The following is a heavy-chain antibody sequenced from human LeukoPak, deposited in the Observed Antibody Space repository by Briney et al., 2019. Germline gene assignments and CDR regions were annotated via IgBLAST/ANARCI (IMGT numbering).Heavy chain of an antibody. V-gene: IGHV3-74*01. D-gene: IGHD1-26*01. CDR2: INSDGRST. Sequence: GGSLRLSCVASGLTFTNYGMMWVRQAPGKGLVWVSYINSDGRSTTYADSVKGRFTISRDNAKNTLYLQMNGLRVEDTAMYYCARNYNGMSYWGQGTLVIVSS. CDR3: ARNYNGMSY. CDR1: GLTFTNYG. J-gene: IGHJ4*02.